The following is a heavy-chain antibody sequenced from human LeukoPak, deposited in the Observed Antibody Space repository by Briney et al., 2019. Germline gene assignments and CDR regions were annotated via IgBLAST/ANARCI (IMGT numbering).Heavy chain of an antibody. CDR1: GYSFTSYW. Sequence: GESLNISCKGSGYSFTSYWIGWVRQMPGKGLEWMGIIYPGDSDTRYSPSFQAPVTISADKSISTAYLQWSSLKASDTAMYYCAGLVVVTAGDYWGRGTLVTVSS. V-gene: IGHV5-51*01. D-gene: IGHD2-21*02. J-gene: IGHJ4*02. CDR3: AGLVVVTAGDY. CDR2: IYPGDSDT.